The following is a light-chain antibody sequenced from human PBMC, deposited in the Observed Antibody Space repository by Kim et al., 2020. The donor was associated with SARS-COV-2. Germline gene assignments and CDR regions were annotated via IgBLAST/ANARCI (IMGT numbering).Light chain of an antibody. J-gene: IGLJ1*01. Sequence: GQCIPVSWQGPSSDDGEYDYVSWYQHHPGKVPKLMIYDVNKRPSGVSTRFSGSKSGNTASLTISGLQAEDEADYYCSSFTSSSTFVFGTGTKVTVL. CDR2: DVN. CDR3: SSFTSSSTFV. V-gene: IGLV2-14*03. CDR1: SSDDGEYDY.